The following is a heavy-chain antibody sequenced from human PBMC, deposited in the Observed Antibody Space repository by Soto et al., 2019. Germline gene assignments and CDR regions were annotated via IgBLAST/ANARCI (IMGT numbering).Heavy chain of an antibody. V-gene: IGHV5-10-1*01. J-gene: IGHJ3*02. CDR1: GYSFTSYW. D-gene: IGHD3-22*01. Sequence: GESLKISCKGSGYSFTSYWISWVRQMPGKGLEWMGRIDPSDSYTNYSPSFQGHVTISADKSISTAYLQWSSLKASDTAMYYCARYTSTMIVVVATDPGKAFDIWGQGTMVTVSS. CDR2: IDPSDSYT. CDR3: ARYTSTMIVVVATDPGKAFDI.